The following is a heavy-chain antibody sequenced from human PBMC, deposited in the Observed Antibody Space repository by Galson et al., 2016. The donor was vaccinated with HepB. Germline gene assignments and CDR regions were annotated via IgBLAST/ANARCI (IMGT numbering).Heavy chain of an antibody. CDR2: INPDGSQT. Sequence: SLRLSCAASGFTFRTSWMSWVRQPPGKGPEWVANINPDGSQTYYVDSVKGRFNISKDNAKNSLYLRMNSLRADDTAVYYCARDPMRFAFDLWGQGTKVTVSS. CDR1: GFTFRTSW. J-gene: IGHJ3*01. V-gene: IGHV3-7*01. CDR3: ARDPMRFAFDL.